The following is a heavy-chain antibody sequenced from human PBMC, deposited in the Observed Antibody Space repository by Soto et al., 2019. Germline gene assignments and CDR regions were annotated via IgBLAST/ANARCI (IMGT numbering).Heavy chain of an antibody. CDR2: IYSGGST. Sequence: EVQLVESGGGLIQPGGSLRLSCAASGFTVSSNYMSWVRQAPGKGLEWVSVIYSGGSTYYADSVKGRFTISRDNSKNTLYLQMNSLRAEDTAVYYCAREHRMMVRGVSNNWFDPWGQGTLVTVSS. CDR3: AREHRMMVRGVSNNWFDP. J-gene: IGHJ5*02. D-gene: IGHD3-10*01. V-gene: IGHV3-53*01. CDR1: GFTVSSNY.